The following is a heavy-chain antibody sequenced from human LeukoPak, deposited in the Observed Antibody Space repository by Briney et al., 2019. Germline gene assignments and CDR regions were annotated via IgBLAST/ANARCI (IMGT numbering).Heavy chain of an antibody. CDR2: INPSGGST. Sequence: ASVKVSRKASGYTFTSYYMHWVRQAPGQGLEWMGIINPSGGSTSYAQKFQGRVTMTRDTSTSTVYMELSSLRSEDTAVYYCASSESGYDPSFDYWGQGTLVTVSS. V-gene: IGHV1-46*01. J-gene: IGHJ4*02. CDR1: GYTFTSYY. D-gene: IGHD5-12*01. CDR3: ASSESGYDPSFDY.